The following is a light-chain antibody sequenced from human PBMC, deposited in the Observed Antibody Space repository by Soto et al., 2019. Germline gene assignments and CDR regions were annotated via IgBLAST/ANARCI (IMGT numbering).Light chain of an antibody. CDR1: SRYGGGYNY. J-gene: IGLJ1*01. CDR2: DVS. Sequence: QSVLTQPASVSGSPGQSITISCTGTSRYGGGYNYVSWYQQHPGKAPKFMLYDVSNRPSGVSTRFSGSKSGNTASLTISGLQAEDEADYYCNSYTTSNTRQIVFGTGTKVTVL. V-gene: IGLV2-14*01. CDR3: NSYTTSNTRQIV.